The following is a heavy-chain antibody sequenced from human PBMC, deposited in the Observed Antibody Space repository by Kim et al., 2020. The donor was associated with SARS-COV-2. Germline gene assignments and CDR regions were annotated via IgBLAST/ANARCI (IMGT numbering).Heavy chain of an antibody. CDR2: ISAYNGNT. CDR1: GYTFTSYG. CDR3: ARVRGRITIFGVVEYNWFDP. V-gene: IGHV1-18*04. J-gene: IGHJ5*02. Sequence: ASVKVSCKASGYTFTSYGISWVRQAPGQGLEWMGWISAYNGNTNYAQKLQGRVTMTTDTSTSTAYMELRSLRSDDTAVYYCARVRGRITIFGVVEYNWFDPWGQGTLVTVSS. D-gene: IGHD3-3*01.